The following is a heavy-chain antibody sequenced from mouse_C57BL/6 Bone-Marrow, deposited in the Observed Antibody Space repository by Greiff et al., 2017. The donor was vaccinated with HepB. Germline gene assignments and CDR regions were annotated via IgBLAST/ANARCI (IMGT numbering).Heavy chain of an antibody. CDR1: GYTFTDYE. CDR3: TREGITTVVGDY. J-gene: IGHJ2*01. D-gene: IGHD1-1*01. V-gene: IGHV1-15*01. CDR2: IDPETGGT. Sequence: QVQLKESGAELVRPGASVTLSCTASGYTFTDYEMHWVKQTPVHGLEWIGDIDPETGGTAYNQKFKGKAILTADKSSSTAYLELRSLTSEDSAVYYCTREGITTVVGDYWGQGTTLTVSS.